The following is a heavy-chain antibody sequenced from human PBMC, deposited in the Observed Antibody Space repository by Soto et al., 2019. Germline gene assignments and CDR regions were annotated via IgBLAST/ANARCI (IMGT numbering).Heavy chain of an antibody. Sequence: EVQLVESGGGLVKPGGSLRLSCAASGFTFSSYSMNWVRQAPGKGLEWVTSISSSSSYIYYADSVKGRFTISRDNAKNSLYLQMNSLRAEDTAVYYCARDLGQQLLVFDIWGQGTMVTVSS. CDR1: GFTFSSYS. J-gene: IGHJ3*02. CDR2: ISSSSSYI. D-gene: IGHD6-19*01. V-gene: IGHV3-21*01. CDR3: ARDLGQQLLVFDI.